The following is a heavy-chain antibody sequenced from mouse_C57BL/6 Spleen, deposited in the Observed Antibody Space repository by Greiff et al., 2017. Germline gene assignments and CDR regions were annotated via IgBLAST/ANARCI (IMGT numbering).Heavy chain of an antibody. CDR3: ARDPFNLGYFDY. Sequence: EVQLVESGGGLVKPGGSLKLSCAASGFTFSSYDMSWVRQTPEKRLEWVATISDGGSYTYYPDNVKGRFTISRDNAKNNLYLQMSHLKSEDTAMYYCARDPFNLGYFDYWGQGTTLTVSS. J-gene: IGHJ2*01. CDR2: ISDGGSYT. CDR1: GFTFSSYD. D-gene: IGHD3-1*01. V-gene: IGHV5-4*01.